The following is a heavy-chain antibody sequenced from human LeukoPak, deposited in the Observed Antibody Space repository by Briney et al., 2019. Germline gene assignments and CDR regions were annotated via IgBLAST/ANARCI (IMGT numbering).Heavy chain of an antibody. CDR2: IYYSGST. D-gene: IGHD3-10*01. CDR3: ARDAEYYYGSGSYSSGIDV. Sequence: SQNLSLNCAVYGGAFNNYSWSWIRQPPRKGLEWIGYIYYSGSTYYNPSLKTRVTISADTSKNQFSLNLSSVTAADTAVYYCARDAEYYYGSGSYSSGIDVWRQGTTVSVSS. J-gene: IGHJ6*02. V-gene: IGHV4-34*09. CDR1: GGAFNNYS.